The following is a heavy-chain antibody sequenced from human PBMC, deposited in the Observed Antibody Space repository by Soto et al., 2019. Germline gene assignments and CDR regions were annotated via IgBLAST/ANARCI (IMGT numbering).Heavy chain of an antibody. Sequence: QITLKESGPTLVNPTQTLTLTCTFSGFSLSTSGVGVGWIRQPPGKALEWLALIYWNDDKRYSPSLKSRLTITKDTSKNQVVLTMTNMDPVDTATYYCALDTYYYDSSGYSVFDPWGQGTLVTVSS. J-gene: IGHJ5*02. CDR3: ALDTYYYDSSGYSVFDP. D-gene: IGHD3-22*01. CDR1: GFSLSTSGVG. V-gene: IGHV2-5*01. CDR2: IYWNDDK.